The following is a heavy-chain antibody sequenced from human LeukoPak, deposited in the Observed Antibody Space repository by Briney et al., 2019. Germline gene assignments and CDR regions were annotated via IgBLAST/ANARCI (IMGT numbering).Heavy chain of an antibody. V-gene: IGHV1-18*01. D-gene: IGHD3-22*01. CDR1: GGTFSSYD. CDR3: ARYARSGYSPYFDY. J-gene: IGHJ4*02. CDR2: ISAYNGNT. Sequence: ASVKVSCKASGGTFSSYDINWVRQAPGQGLEWMGWISAYNGNTNHAQNLQGRVTMTTDTSTSTAYMELRSLRSDDTAVYYCARYARSGYSPYFDYWGQGTLVTVSS.